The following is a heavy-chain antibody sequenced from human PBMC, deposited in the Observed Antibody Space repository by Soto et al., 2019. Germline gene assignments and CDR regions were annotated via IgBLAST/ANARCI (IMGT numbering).Heavy chain of an antibody. J-gene: IGHJ6*02. D-gene: IGHD2-2*01. V-gene: IGHV4-39*01. CDR3: ARLHGYCISSSCHGHYAMDV. Sequence: PSEALSLTCTVSSGSISSGDFYWSWIRQPPGKGLEWIGSIYYSGTTYYNPSLNSRVTVSVDTSKNQFSLKVTSVTAADTAVYYCARLHGYCISSSCHGHYAMDVWGQGTTVTVSS. CDR1: SGSISSGDFY. CDR2: IYYSGTT.